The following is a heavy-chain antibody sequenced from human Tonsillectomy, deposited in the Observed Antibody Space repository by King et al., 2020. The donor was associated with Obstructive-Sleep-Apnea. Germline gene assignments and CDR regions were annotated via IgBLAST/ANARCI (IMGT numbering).Heavy chain of an antibody. J-gene: IGHJ5*02. Sequence: LQLQESVPGLVKPSETLSLTCTVSGFSISSSSYYWGWIRQPPGKGLGWIGGSDYGGSTCYNPSLKIHVTISVDTAKNHFSLKLDSVTAADTAVYYCARQNYYDSSGYSVGWFDPWGQGTLVTVSS. CDR1: GFSISSSSYY. CDR3: ARQNYYDSSGYSVGWFDP. D-gene: IGHD3-22*01. CDR2: SDYGGST. V-gene: IGHV4-39*07.